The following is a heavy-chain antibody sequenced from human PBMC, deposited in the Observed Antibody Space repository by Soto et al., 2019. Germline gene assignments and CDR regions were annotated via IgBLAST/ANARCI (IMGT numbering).Heavy chain of an antibody. J-gene: IGHJ5*02. CDR2: IYWNDEK. D-gene: IGHD3-10*01. Sequence: QITLKESGPPLVTPTQTLTLTCTFSGFSLTTTGLGVAWIRQPPGKALEWLALIYWNDEKRYRPSLRSRLTITKDTSKNQVVLTMTDMDPVDTATYYCVHEGFGSDNWFDAWGQGTLVIVSS. CDR1: GFSLTTTGLG. CDR3: VHEGFGSDNWFDA. V-gene: IGHV2-5*01.